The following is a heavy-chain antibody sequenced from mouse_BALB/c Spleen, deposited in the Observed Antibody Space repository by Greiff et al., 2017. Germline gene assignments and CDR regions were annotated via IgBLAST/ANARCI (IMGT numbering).Heavy chain of an antibody. J-gene: IGHJ4*01. D-gene: IGHD2-1*01. CDR3: ALYGNYEGMDY. CDR2: IDPSDSYT. Sequence: VQLQQPGAELVKPGASVKLSCKASGYTFTSYWMHWVKQRPGQGLEWIGEIDPSDSYTNYNQKFKGKATLTVDKSSSTAYMQLSSLTSEDSAVYYCALYGNYEGMDYWGQGTSVTVSS. V-gene: IGHV1-69*02. CDR1: GYTFTSYW.